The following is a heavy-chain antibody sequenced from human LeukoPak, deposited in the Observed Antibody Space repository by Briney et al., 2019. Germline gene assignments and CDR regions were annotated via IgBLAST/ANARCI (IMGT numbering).Heavy chain of an antibody. CDR3: AKDRVQGSWYFDL. D-gene: IGHD3-10*01. J-gene: IGHJ2*01. V-gene: IGHV3-23*01. CDR1: GFTFSSYA. CDR2: ILGSGGST. Sequence: PGGSLRLSCAASGFTFSSYAMSWVRQAPGKGLKWVSGILGSGGSTFFADSLKGRFTVSRDNSKNTLYLHMNSLGADDTAVYYCAKDRVQGSWYFDLWGRGTLVTVSS.